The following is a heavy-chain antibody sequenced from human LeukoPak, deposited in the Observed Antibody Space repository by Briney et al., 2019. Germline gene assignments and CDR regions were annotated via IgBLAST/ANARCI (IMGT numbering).Heavy chain of an antibody. D-gene: IGHD1-26*01. CDR3: ARDREWELADY. J-gene: IGHJ4*02. V-gene: IGHV3-21*01. Sequence: GGSLRLSCAASGFTFSSYSMNWVRQAPGKGLEWVSSISSSSSYIYYADSVKGRYTISRDNAKNSLYLQMNSLRAEDTAVYYCARDREWELADYWGQGTLVTVSS. CDR1: GFTFSSYS. CDR2: ISSSSSYI.